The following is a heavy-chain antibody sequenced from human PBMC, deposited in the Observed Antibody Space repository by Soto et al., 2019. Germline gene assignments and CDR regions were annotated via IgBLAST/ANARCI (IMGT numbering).Heavy chain of an antibody. CDR1: GGSISRRSYY. CDR2: MYYSGSP. J-gene: IGHJ6*02. D-gene: IGHD4-17*01. V-gene: IGHV4-39*01. Sequence: PSETLSLTCTASGGSISRRSYYWGWLRHPPGKGLEWIGSMYYSGSPYYNPSLKSRVTISVDTSKNQFSLKLTSVTAADTTVYYCARRPRVRDGEVAYKCYYDIDGWDQGTTVTVAS. CDR3: ARRPRVRDGEVAYKCYYDIDG.